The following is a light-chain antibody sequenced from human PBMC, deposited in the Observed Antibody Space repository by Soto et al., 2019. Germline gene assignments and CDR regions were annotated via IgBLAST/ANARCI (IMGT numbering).Light chain of an antibody. Sequence: QSALTQPASVSGSPGQSITISCTGTSSDVGAYNRVSWYQQYPGQAPKVIIYEVNKWPSGVPDRFSGSKSGNTASLTVSGLQPEDEADYYCSSYAGSNNLLFGGGTKLTVL. J-gene: IGLJ2*01. CDR2: EVN. CDR3: SSYAGSNNLL. CDR1: SSDVGAYNR. V-gene: IGLV2-8*01.